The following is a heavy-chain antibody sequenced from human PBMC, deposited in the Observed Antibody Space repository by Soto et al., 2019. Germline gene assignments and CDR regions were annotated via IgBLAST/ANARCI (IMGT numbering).Heavy chain of an antibody. V-gene: IGHV3-7*01. CDR3: ARVNRGYSILYFDY. CDR2: IKQDGSEK. D-gene: IGHD3-22*01. J-gene: IGHJ4*02. Sequence: GGSLRLSCAAPGFTFSSYWMSWVRQAPGKGLEWVANIKQDGSEKYYVDSVKGRFTISRDNAKNSLYLQMNSLRAEDTAVYYCARVNRGYSILYFDYWGQGTLVTVSS. CDR1: GFTFSSYW.